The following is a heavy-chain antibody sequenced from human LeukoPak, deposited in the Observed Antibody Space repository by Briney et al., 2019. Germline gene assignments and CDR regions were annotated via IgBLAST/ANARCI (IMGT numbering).Heavy chain of an antibody. CDR3: ARASDPWLQLT. Sequence: PRGSLRLSCAASGFTFSNYYMIWVCQAPGKGLEWVGNIKQDGSEKRYADSVRGRFSISRDNAQTSLYLQMNSLRAEDTAVYYCARASDPWLQLTWGQGTLVTVSS. CDR1: GFTFSNYY. V-gene: IGHV3-7*03. CDR2: IKQDGSEK. J-gene: IGHJ5*02. D-gene: IGHD5-24*01.